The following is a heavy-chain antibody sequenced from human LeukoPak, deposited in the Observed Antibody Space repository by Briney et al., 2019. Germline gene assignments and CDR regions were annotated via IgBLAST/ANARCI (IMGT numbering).Heavy chain of an antibody. CDR3: ARGIAAAGPCYYGMDV. CDR2: IIPIFGTA. D-gene: IGHD6-13*01. J-gene: IGHJ6*02. Sequence: ASVTDSCKASGGTFSSYAISWVRQAPGQGLEWMGGIIPIFGTANYAQKFQGRVTIPVDESTSTAYMELSSLRSEDTAVYYCARGIAAAGPCYYGMDVWGQGTTVTVSS. CDR1: GGTFSSYA. V-gene: IGHV1-69*01.